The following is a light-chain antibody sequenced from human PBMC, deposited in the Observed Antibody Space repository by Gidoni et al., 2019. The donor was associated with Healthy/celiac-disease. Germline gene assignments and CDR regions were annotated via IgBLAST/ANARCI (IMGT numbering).Light chain of an antibody. Sequence: DIVMTHSPDSLPLSLGERATINCKSSQSVLYRSNNTNYLAGYQQKPGQPPRLLIYWASTRESGVPDLFSGSGSRTDFTLTSSSLQAEDVAVYYCQQYYSTPRTFGQGTRLEIK. V-gene: IGKV4-1*01. J-gene: IGKJ5*01. CDR2: WAS. CDR3: QQYYSTPRT. CDR1: QSVLYRSNNTNY.